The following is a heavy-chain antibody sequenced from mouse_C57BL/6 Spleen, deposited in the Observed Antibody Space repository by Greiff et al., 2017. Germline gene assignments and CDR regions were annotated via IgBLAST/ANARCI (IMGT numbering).Heavy chain of an antibody. CDR1: GYTFTRYW. Sequence: VQLQQPGAELVKPGASVKMSCKASGYTFTRYWITWVKQRPGQGLEWIGDIYPGSGSTNYNEKFKSEATLTVDTSSSTAYMQLSSLTSEDSAVYYCARSYYGSSYENWYFDVWGTGTTVTVSS. V-gene: IGHV1-55*01. CDR2: IYPGSGST. CDR3: ARSYYGSSYENWYFDV. J-gene: IGHJ1*03. D-gene: IGHD1-1*01.